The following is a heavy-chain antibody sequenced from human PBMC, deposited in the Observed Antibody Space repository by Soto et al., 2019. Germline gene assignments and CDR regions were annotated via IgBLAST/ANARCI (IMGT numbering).Heavy chain of an antibody. CDR2: FDNSDGRT. V-gene: IGHV3-23*01. CDR1: GFTFSNYD. Sequence: EVQLLESGGGLVQPGGSLRLSCAASGFTFSNYDMSWVRQAPGKGLEWVSTFDNSDGRTYYSDSVKGRFTISRDNSKNTLFLQMNSLRPEDTAVYYCAKVRDTTMDMNFDYWGQGTLVTVSS. J-gene: IGHJ4*02. D-gene: IGHD5-18*01. CDR3: AKVRDTTMDMNFDY.